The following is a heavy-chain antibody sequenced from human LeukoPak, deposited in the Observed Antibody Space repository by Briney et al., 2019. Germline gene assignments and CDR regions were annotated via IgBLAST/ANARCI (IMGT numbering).Heavy chain of an antibody. CDR2: INHSGST. Sequence: SETLSLTCAVYGGSFSGYYWSWIRQPPGKGLEWIGEINHSGSTNYNPSLKSQVTISVDTSKNQFSLKLSSVTAADTAVYYCARRPLRYFDWLPAGFDYWGQGTLVTVSS. D-gene: IGHD3-9*01. V-gene: IGHV4-34*01. CDR1: GGSFSGYY. CDR3: ARRPLRYFDWLPAGFDY. J-gene: IGHJ4*02.